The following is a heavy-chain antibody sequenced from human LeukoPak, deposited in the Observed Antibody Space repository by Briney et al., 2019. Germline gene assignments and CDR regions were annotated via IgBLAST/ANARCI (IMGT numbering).Heavy chain of an antibody. V-gene: IGHV3-7*03. CDR1: GFTFSSYA. D-gene: IGHD6-25*01. J-gene: IGHJ4*02. CDR2: IKQDGSEK. Sequence: GGSLRLSCAASGFTFSSYAMSWVRQAPGKGLEWVANIKQDGSEKYSLDSVKGRFTISRDNSKNTLYLQMNSLRAEDTAVYYCAREKTIASGFDYWGQGTLVTVSS. CDR3: AREKTIASGFDY.